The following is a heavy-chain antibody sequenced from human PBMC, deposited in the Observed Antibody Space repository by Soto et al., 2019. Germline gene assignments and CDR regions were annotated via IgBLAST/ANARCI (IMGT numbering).Heavy chain of an antibody. CDR3: AKELSSSWENDAFDI. Sequence: QVQLVESGGGVVQPGRSLRLSCAASGFTFSSYGMHWVRQAPGKGLEWVAVISYDGSNKYYADSVKGRFTISRDNSKNTLYLQMNSLRAEDTAVYYCAKELSSSWENDAFDIWGQGTMVTVSS. CDR1: GFTFSSYG. V-gene: IGHV3-30*18. CDR2: ISYDGSNK. J-gene: IGHJ3*02. D-gene: IGHD6-13*01.